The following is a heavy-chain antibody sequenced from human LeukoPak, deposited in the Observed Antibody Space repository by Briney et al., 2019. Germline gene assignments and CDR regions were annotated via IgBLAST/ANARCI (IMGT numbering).Heavy chain of an antibody. CDR2: ISGSGGST. V-gene: IGHV3-23*01. CDR3: AKAAYSYGLPVDY. D-gene: IGHD5-18*01. CDR1: GFTLSTYA. Sequence: GGSLRLSCAASGFTLSTYALSWVRQAPGKGLEWVSAISGSGGSTYYADSVKGRFTISRDNSKNTLYLQMNSLRAEDTAVYYCAKAAYSYGLPVDYWGQGTLVTVSS. J-gene: IGHJ4*02.